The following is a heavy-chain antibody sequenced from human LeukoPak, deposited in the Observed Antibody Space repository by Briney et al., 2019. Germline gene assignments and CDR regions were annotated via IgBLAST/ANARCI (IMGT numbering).Heavy chain of an antibody. V-gene: IGHV3-33*01. CDR1: GFTFSSYG. CDR2: IWYDGSNK. J-gene: IGHJ5*02. D-gene: IGHD6-19*01. CDR3: ARASGTYSSGWLNWFDP. Sequence: GGSRRLSCAASGFTFSSYGMHWVSQAPGKGREWVAVIWYDGSNKYYADSVKGRFTISRDNSKNTLYLQMNSLRAEDTAVYYCARASGTYSSGWLNWFDPWGQGTLVTVSS.